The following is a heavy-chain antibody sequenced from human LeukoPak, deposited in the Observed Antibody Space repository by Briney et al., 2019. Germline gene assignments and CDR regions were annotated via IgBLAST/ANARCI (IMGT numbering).Heavy chain of an antibody. V-gene: IGHV3-30*18. CDR3: AELGITMIGGV. Sequence: GGSLRLSCAASGFTFSSYGMHWVRQAPGKGLEWVALISYYGSNKYYADSVKGRFTISRDNSKNAVFLQMNSLRAEDTAVYYCAELGITMIGGVWGKGTTVTISS. J-gene: IGHJ6*04. CDR1: GFTFSSYG. D-gene: IGHD3-10*02. CDR2: ISYYGSNK.